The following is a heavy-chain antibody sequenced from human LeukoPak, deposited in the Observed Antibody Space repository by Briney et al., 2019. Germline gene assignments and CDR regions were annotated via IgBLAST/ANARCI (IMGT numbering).Heavy chain of an antibody. D-gene: IGHD2-15*01. J-gene: IGHJ5*02. CDR2: FYPAGTT. CDR1: GFTVSTNY. Sequence: GGSLRPSCAASGFTVSTNYISWVRQAPGTGLEWVSVFYPAGTTYYADSVKGRFTISRDNSENTLYLLMNSLRAEDTAVYYCARDRPGYGGFDPWGQGTLVTVSS. V-gene: IGHV3-53*01. CDR3: ARDRPGYGGFDP.